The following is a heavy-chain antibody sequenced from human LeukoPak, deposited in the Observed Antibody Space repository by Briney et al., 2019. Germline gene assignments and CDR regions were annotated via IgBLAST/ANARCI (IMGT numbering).Heavy chain of an antibody. Sequence: GGSLRLSCAASGFTFSSYGMHWLRQAPGKGLEWVAVIWYDGSNEYYADSVKGRFTISRDNSKNTLYLQMNSLRAEDTAVYYCARAGSIAAAGFDYWGQGTLVAVSS. CDR2: IWYDGSNE. CDR3: ARAGSIAAAGFDY. D-gene: IGHD6-13*01. V-gene: IGHV3-33*01. J-gene: IGHJ4*02. CDR1: GFTFSSYG.